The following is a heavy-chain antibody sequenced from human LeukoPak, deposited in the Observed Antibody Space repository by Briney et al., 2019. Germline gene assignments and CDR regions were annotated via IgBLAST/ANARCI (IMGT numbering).Heavy chain of an antibody. Sequence: ASVKVSCKASGYTFTDFYLHWVRQAPGQGLEWMGWINPKSGGTKYAQKFQGRVTMTRDTSISIVYMDLTTLRSDDTAVYYCARVAVMGNFRMDVWGKGTTVTVSS. J-gene: IGHJ6*03. CDR1: GYTFTDFY. V-gene: IGHV1-2*02. CDR2: INPKSGGT. CDR3: ARVAVMGNFRMDV. D-gene: IGHD2-8*01.